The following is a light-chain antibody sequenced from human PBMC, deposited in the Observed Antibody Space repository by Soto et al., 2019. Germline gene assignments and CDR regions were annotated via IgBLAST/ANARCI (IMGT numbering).Light chain of an antibody. CDR2: AAS. CDR1: QDISNY. CDR3: QQYDNLPLA. Sequence: DIQMTQSPSSLSASVGDRVTITCQASQDISNYLNWYQQKPGKAPKLLIYAASNLETGVPSRFSGSGSGADFTLTISSLQPEDFATYYCQQYDNLPLAFGQGTQLEIK. V-gene: IGKV1-33*01. J-gene: IGKJ5*01.